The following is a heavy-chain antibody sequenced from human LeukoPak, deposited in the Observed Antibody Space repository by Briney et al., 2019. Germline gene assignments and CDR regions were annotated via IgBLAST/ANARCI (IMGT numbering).Heavy chain of an antibody. CDR3: ARVMPLNYGDYKRGAFDI. D-gene: IGHD4-17*01. V-gene: IGHV3-48*02. Sequence: GGSLRLSCAASGFTFSSYSMNWVRQAPGKGLEWVSYISSSSTIYYADSVKGRFTISRDNAKNSLYLQMNSLRDEDTAVYYCARVMPLNYGDYKRGAFDIWGQGTMVTVSS. CDR2: ISSSSTI. CDR1: GFTFSSYS. J-gene: IGHJ3*02.